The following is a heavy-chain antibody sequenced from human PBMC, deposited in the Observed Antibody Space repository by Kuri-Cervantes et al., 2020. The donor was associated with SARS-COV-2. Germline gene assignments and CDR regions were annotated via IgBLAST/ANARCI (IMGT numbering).Heavy chain of an antibody. CDR3: ARSSGRHFYSPSGNWFDP. CDR1: GGPLNNYV. D-gene: IGHD3-10*01. Sequence: SVKVSCKASGGPLNNYVINWVRQAPGQGLGWMGRIIPIFETVNYAQKFQGRVTITADKSTSTGYMEVSSLTSEDTAVYYCARSSGRHFYSPSGNWFDPWGQGTLVTVSS. J-gene: IGHJ5*02. CDR2: IIPIFETV. V-gene: IGHV1-69*06.